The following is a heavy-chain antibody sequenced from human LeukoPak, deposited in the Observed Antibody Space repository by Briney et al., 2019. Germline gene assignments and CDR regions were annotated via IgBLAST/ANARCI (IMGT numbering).Heavy chain of an antibody. D-gene: IGHD1-26*01. CDR3: AKKSGGATLVDYFDY. CDR1: GFTFSTYN. V-gene: IGHV3-21*01. J-gene: IGHJ4*02. CDR2: ITTSSAYI. Sequence: PGGSLRLSCAASGFTFSTYNMNWVRQAPGEGLEWVSAITTSSAYIYYADSVRGRFTISRDNAKNSLYLQMNSLRDDDTAVYYCAKKSGGATLVDYFDYWGQGTLVTVSS.